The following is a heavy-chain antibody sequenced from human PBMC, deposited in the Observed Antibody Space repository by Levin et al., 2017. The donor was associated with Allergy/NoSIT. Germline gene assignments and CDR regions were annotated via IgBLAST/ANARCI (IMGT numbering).Heavy chain of an antibody. D-gene: IGHD3-3*01. CDR3: ARQLGNFWSGYNNFDY. CDR1: GFTFSSYE. CDR2: ISSTGSTI. Sequence: PGGSLRLSCAASGFTFSSYEMNWVRRAPGKGLEWVSYISSTGSTIYSADSVKGRFTISRDNAKNSLYLHMNSLRAEDTAVYYCARQLGNFWSGYNNFDYWGQGTLVTVSS. V-gene: IGHV3-48*03. J-gene: IGHJ4*02.